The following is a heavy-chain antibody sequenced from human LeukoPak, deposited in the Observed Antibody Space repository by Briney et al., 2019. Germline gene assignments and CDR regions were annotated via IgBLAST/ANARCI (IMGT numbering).Heavy chain of an antibody. Sequence: SETLSLTCTVSGGSISSYYWSWIRQPPGKGLEWIGYIYYSGSTNYNPSLKSRVTISVDTSKNQFSLKLSSVTAADTAVYYCARGGLRDFWSGYYANAFDIWGQGTMVTVSS. CDR3: ARGGLRDFWSGYYANAFDI. CDR2: IYYSGST. V-gene: IGHV4-59*01. J-gene: IGHJ3*02. D-gene: IGHD3-3*01. CDR1: GGSISSYY.